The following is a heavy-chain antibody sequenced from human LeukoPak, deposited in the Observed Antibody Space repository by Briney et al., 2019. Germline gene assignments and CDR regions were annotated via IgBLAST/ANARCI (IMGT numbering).Heavy chain of an antibody. Sequence: GASVKVSCKASGYTFTSYGISWVRQAPGQGLEWMGWISAYNGNTNYAQKLQGRVTMTTDTSTSTAYMELRSLRSDDTAVYYCARDHCSSTSCYFPWSDPWGQRSLVTVSS. D-gene: IGHD2-2*01. J-gene: IGHJ5*02. CDR3: ARDHCSSTSCYFPWSDP. CDR2: ISAYNGNT. CDR1: GYTFTSYG. V-gene: IGHV1-18*01.